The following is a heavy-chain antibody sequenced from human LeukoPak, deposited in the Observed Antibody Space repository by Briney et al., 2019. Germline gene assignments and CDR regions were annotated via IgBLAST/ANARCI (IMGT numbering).Heavy chain of an antibody. D-gene: IGHD1-14*01. CDR3: VRGGGTFDI. J-gene: IGHJ3*02. CDR2: VKEDGSEK. Sequence: GGSLRLSCAVSGFTFRDYWMSWVRQAPGKRLEWVANVKEDGSEKNYVDSVKGRFTISRDNAKNSLSLQMSSLRVEDTAVYYCVRGGGTFDIWGQGTRVTVSS. CDR1: GFTFRDYW. V-gene: IGHV3-7*01.